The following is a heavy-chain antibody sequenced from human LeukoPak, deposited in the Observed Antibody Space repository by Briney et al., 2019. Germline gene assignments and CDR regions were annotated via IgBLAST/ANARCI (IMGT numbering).Heavy chain of an antibody. CDR1: GGSISSYY. D-gene: IGHD1-26*01. CDR3: ARDRVGGSYDY. Sequence: ETLSLTCTVSGGSISSYYWSWIRQPPGKGLEWIGYIYYSGSTNYNPSLKSRVTISVDTSKIQFSLKLSSVTAADTAVYYCARDRVGGSYDYWGQGTLVTVSS. J-gene: IGHJ4*02. V-gene: IGHV4-59*01. CDR2: IYYSGST.